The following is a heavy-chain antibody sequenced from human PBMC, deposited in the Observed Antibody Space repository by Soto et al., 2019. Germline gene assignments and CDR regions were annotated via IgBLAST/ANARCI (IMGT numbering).Heavy chain of an antibody. D-gene: IGHD2-2*01. Sequence: PWESLKISCKGSGYSFTSYWIGWVRQMPWKGLVWMGIIYPSDSDTRYSPSFQGQVTISSDKSINTSSLQWCSLEASDTAMYYCGRNLGTSRTPEFDPCGQGTLLAFSS. J-gene: IGHJ5*02. CDR3: GRNLGTSRTPEFDP. V-gene: IGHV5-51*01. CDR2: IYPSDSDT. CDR1: GYSFTSYW.